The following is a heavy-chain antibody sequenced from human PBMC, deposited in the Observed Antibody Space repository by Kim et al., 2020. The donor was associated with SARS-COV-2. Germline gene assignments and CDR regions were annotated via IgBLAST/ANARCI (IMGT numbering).Heavy chain of an antibody. J-gene: IGHJ3*02. Sequence: ASVKVSCKASGYTFTSYAMHWVRQAPGQRLEWMGWINAGNGNTKYSQKFQGRVTITRDTSASTAYMELSSLRSEDTAVYYCARGFTMVRAPGWAFDIWGQGTMVTVSS. D-gene: IGHD3-10*01. V-gene: IGHV1-3*01. CDR2: INAGNGNT. CDR3: ARGFTMVRAPGWAFDI. CDR1: GYTFTSYA.